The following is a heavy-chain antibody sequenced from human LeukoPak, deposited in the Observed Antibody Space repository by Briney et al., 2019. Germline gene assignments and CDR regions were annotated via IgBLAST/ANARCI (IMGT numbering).Heavy chain of an antibody. Sequence: GGSLRLSCAASGFTFSNFAMHWVRQAPGKGLEWVAVIWYDGSNKYYADSAKGRFTISRDNSKNTLYLQMNSLTAEDTAVYYCARGVTTVDYWGQGTLVTVSP. V-gene: IGHV3-33*01. CDR2: IWYDGSNK. CDR1: GFTFSNFA. D-gene: IGHD4-17*01. CDR3: ARGVTTVDY. J-gene: IGHJ4*02.